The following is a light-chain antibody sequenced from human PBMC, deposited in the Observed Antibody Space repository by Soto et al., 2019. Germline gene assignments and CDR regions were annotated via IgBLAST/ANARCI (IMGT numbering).Light chain of an antibody. CDR1: QSVSSN. V-gene: IGKV3-15*01. CDR3: QQYAYSPRT. Sequence: EIVLTQSPATLSVSPGERATLSCRASQSVSSNLAWYQQIPGQAPRLLIYGASTRATGIPDRFSGSASETDFTLTISRLEPEDFAVYYCQQYAYSPRTFGQGTKVDIK. CDR2: GAS. J-gene: IGKJ1*01.